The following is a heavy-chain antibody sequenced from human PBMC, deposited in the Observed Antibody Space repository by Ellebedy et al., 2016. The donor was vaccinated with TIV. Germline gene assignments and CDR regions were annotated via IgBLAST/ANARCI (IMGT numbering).Heavy chain of an antibody. CDR1: GYTFTTYG. Sequence: ASVKVSCXASGYTFTTYGISWVRQAPGQGLEWMGWISTYNGNTNYAQRLQGRVIMTTDTSTSTAYMELRSLRSDDTAVYYCARPRELWFGVNDALDIWGQGTVVTVSS. J-gene: IGHJ3*02. V-gene: IGHV1-18*04. CDR3: ARPRELWFGVNDALDI. CDR2: ISTYNGNT. D-gene: IGHD3-10*01.